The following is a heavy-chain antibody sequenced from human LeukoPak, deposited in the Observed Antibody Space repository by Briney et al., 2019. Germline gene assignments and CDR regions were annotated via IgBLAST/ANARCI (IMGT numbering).Heavy chain of an antibody. J-gene: IGHJ6*03. D-gene: IGHD2-2*01. CDR1: GGSISSSSYY. V-gene: IGHV4-39*01. CDR3: YVVVVHYYMDV. CDR2: IYYSGSS. Sequence: PSETLSLTCTVSGGSISSSSYYWGWIRQPPGKGLEWIGSIYYSGSSYYNPSLKSRVTISVGSPKTQFSLKLSSVTAADTAVYYCYVVVVHYYMDVWGKGTTVTVSS.